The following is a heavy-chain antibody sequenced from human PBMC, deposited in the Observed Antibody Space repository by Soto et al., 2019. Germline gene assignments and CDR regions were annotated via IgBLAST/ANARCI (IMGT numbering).Heavy chain of an antibody. CDR3: AKVPYCSGGSCYLYYFDY. CDR1: GFTFSSYG. CDR2: ISYDGSNK. D-gene: IGHD2-15*01. J-gene: IGHJ4*02. V-gene: IGHV3-30*18. Sequence: HPGGSLRLSCAASGFTFSSYGMHWVRQAPGKGLEWVAVISYDGSNKYYADSVKGRFTISRDNSKNTLYLQMNSLRAEDTAVYYCAKVPYCSGGSCYLYYFDYWGQGTLVTVSS.